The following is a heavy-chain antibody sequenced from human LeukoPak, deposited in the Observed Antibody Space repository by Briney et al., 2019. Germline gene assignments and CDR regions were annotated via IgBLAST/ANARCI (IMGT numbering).Heavy chain of an antibody. J-gene: IGHJ3*01. CDR1: GGSVSSGSYH. Sequence: SETLSLTCTVSGGSVSSGSYHWSWIRQPPGKGLEWIGYIYYTGSTNYNPSLKSRVIISVDTSKNQFSLKLSSVTAADTAVYYCARDSARLVWGQGTMVTVSS. CDR3: ARDSARLV. D-gene: IGHD4-11*01. CDR2: IYYTGST. V-gene: IGHV4-61*01.